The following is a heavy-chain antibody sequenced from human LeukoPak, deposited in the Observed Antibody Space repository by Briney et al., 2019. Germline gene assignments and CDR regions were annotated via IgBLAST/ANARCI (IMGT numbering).Heavy chain of an antibody. Sequence: ASVKVSCKASGYTFTGYYMHWVRQAPGQGLEWMGWINPNSGGTNYAQKFQGRATMTRDTSISTAYMELSRLRSDDTAVYYCARDSIVVVPAAIYYYYGMDVWGQGTTVIVSS. CDR3: ARDSIVVVPAAIYYYYGMDV. CDR2: INPNSGGT. V-gene: IGHV1-2*02. J-gene: IGHJ6*02. D-gene: IGHD2-2*01. CDR1: GYTFTGYY.